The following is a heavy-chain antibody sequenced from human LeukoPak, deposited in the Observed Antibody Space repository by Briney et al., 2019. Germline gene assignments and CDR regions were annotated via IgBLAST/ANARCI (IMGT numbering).Heavy chain of an antibody. CDR3: ARGGRGYSGYVY. CDR1: GGTFSSYA. D-gene: IGHD5-12*01. J-gene: IGHJ4*02. Sequence: GSSVKVSCKASGGTFSSYAISWVRQAPGQGLEWMGGIIPIFGTANYAQKFQGRVTITADESTSTAYMELSSLRSEDTTVYCCARGGRGYSGYVYWGQGTLVTVSS. CDR2: IIPIFGTA. V-gene: IGHV1-69*01.